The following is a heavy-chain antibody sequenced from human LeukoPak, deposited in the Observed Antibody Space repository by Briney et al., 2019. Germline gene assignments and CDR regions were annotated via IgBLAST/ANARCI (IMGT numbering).Heavy chain of an antibody. CDR3: ARDAGSHDAFDI. V-gene: IGHV1-69*13. D-gene: IGHD3-10*01. CDR1: GGTFSSYA. J-gene: IGHJ3*02. CDR2: IIPIFGTA. Sequence: SVKVSCKASGGTFSSYAISWVRQAPGQGLEWMGGIIPIFGTANYAQKFQGRVTITADESTSTAYMELSSLRSEDTTVYYCARDAGSHDAFDIWGQGTMVTVSS.